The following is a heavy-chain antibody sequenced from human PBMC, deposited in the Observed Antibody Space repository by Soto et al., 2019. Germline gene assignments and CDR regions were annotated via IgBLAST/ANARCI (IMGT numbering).Heavy chain of an antibody. D-gene: IGHD6-13*01. CDR3: AKDMSQLLRYYYGMDV. V-gene: IGHV3-23*01. CDR2: ISGSGGST. Sequence: GGSLRLSCAASGFTFSSYAMSWVRQAPGKGLEWVSAISGSGGSTYYADSVKGRFTISRDNSKNTLYLQMNSLRAEDTAVYYCAKDMSQLLRYYYGMDVGGQGTTVTVSS. J-gene: IGHJ6*02. CDR1: GFTFSSYA.